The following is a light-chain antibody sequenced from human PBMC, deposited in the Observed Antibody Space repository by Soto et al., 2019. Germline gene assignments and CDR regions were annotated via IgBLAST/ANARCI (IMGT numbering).Light chain of an antibody. Sequence: DIQLTQSPSTLSTSVGDRVTITCRASQSIRSWLAWYQQKPGKAPNLLIYKASRLQSGVPSRFSGSGSGTEFTLTISSLQPDDFATYYCQQYNSYPYTFGQGTKLEIK. J-gene: IGKJ2*01. CDR2: KAS. CDR1: QSIRSW. CDR3: QQYNSYPYT. V-gene: IGKV1-5*03.